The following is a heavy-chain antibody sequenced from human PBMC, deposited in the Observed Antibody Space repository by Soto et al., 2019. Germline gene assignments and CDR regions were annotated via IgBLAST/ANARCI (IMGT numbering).Heavy chain of an antibody. Sequence: GGSLRLSCAASAFTFSSYAMGWVRQAPGKGLEWVSGISSSGGSTYYADSVKGRFTISRDNSKNTLYLQMNSLRAEDTAVYYCAKVSSGDTAMRAFDYWGQGTLVTVSS. J-gene: IGHJ4*02. CDR1: AFTFSSYA. V-gene: IGHV3-23*01. CDR3: AKVSSGDTAMRAFDY. CDR2: ISSSGGST. D-gene: IGHD5-18*01.